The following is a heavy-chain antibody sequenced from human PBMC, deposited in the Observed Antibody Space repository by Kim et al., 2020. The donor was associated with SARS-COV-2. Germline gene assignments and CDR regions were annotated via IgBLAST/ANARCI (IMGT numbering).Heavy chain of an antibody. CDR3: AKDTQYCSGGSCYSDAFDI. J-gene: IGHJ3*02. Sequence: GGSLRLSCAASGFTFSSYAMSWVRQAPGKGLEWVSAISGSGGSTYYADSVKGRFTISRDNSKNTLYLQMNSLRAEDTAVYYCAKDTQYCSGGSCYSDAFDICGQGTMVTVSS. D-gene: IGHD2-15*01. CDR1: GFTFSSYA. V-gene: IGHV3-23*01. CDR2: ISGSGGST.